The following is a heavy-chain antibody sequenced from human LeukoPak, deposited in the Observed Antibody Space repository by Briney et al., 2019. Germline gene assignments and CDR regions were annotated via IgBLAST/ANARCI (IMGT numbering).Heavy chain of an antibody. CDR1: GFTFNKAW. D-gene: IGHD3-22*01. CDR3: TTGDPTSMIVPDPYYFDY. J-gene: IGHJ4*02. Sequence: KPGGSLRLSCAASGFTFNKAWMSWVRQAPGKGLEWVGRIKSKTDGGTTDYAAPVKGRFIISRDDLRKTLYLQMNSLKTEDTAVYYCTTGDPTSMIVPDPYYFDYWGPGTLVTVSS. CDR2: IKSKTDGGTT. V-gene: IGHV3-15*01.